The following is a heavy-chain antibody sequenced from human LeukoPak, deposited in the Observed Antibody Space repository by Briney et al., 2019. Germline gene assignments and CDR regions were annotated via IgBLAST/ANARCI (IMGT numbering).Heavy chain of an antibody. CDR1: GGSISSSSYY. V-gene: IGHV4-39*02. Sequence: PSETLSLTCTVSGGSISSSSYYWGWIRQPPGKGLEWIGSIYYSGSTYYNPSLKSRVTISVDTSKNQFSLKLSSVTAADTAVYYCARESRTSRRKFDPWRQGTLVTVSS. J-gene: IGHJ5*02. CDR3: ARESRTSRRKFDP. D-gene: IGHD2-2*01. CDR2: IYYSGST.